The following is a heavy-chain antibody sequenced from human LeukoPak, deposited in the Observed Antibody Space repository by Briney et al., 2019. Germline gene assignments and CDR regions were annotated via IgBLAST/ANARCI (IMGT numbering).Heavy chain of an antibody. V-gene: IGHV1-69*05. CDR2: IIPIFGTA. CDR1: GGTFSSYA. Sequence: SVKVSCKASGGTFSSYAISWVRQAPGQGLEWMGGIIPIFGTASYAQKFQGRVTITTDESTSTAYMELSSLRSEDTAVYYCARDPTYDSSGYSAFDIWGQGTMVTVSS. CDR3: ARDPTYDSSGYSAFDI. J-gene: IGHJ3*02. D-gene: IGHD3-22*01.